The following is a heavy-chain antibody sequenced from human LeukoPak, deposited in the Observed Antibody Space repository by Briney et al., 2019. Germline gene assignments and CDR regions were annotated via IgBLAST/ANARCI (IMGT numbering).Heavy chain of an antibody. Sequence: GGSLRLSCAASGFTFSSYSMNWVRQAPGKGLEWVSYISSSSSTIYYADSVKGRFTISRDNAEDSLYLQMNSLRAEDTAVYYCARDPVGGAFDIWGQGTMVTVSS. V-gene: IGHV3-48*04. J-gene: IGHJ3*02. CDR2: ISSSSSTI. CDR3: ARDPVGGAFDI. D-gene: IGHD3-16*01. CDR1: GFTFSSYS.